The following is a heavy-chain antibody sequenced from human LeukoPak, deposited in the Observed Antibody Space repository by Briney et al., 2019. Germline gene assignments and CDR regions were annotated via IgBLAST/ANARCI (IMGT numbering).Heavy chain of an antibody. D-gene: IGHD3-22*01. V-gene: IGHV3-7*01. CDR1: GFTFSRYW. CDR2: IKEDGSEK. Sequence: GGSLRLSCAASGFTFSRYWMSWVRQAPGKGLGWVANIKEDGSEKYYVDSVKGRFTISRDNAKNTLYLQMNSLRAEDTAVYHCARDDKKYYYDSSLWDYWGQGTLVTVSS. CDR3: ARDDKKYYYDSSLWDY. J-gene: IGHJ4*02.